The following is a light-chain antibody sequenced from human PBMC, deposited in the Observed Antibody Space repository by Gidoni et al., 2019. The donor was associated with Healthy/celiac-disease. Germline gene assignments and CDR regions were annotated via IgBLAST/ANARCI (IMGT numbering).Light chain of an antibody. CDR3: QSYDSSLSGSV. CDR1: SSNIGAGYD. J-gene: IGLJ3*02. CDR2: GNS. V-gene: IGLV1-40*01. Sequence: HSVLTPPPPVFRAPGAGVTISCTGSSSNIGAGYDVHWYQQLPGTAPKLLIYGNSNRPSGVPDRFSGSKSGTSASLAITGLQAEDEADYYCQSYDSSLSGSVFGGGTKLTVL.